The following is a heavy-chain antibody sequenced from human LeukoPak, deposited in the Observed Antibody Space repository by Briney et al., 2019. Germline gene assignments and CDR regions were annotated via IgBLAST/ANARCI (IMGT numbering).Heavy chain of an antibody. V-gene: IGHV3-7*01. Sequence: GGSLRLSCAASGFTFSSYWMSWVRQAPGKGLEWVANIKQDGSDKYYVDSVKGRFTISRDNAKNTLYLQMNSLRVEETAVYYCARDIQYDLHNWGQGTLVSVSS. J-gene: IGHJ4*02. D-gene: IGHD2/OR15-2a*01. CDR3: ARDIQYDLHN. CDR2: IKQDGSDK. CDR1: GFTFSSYW.